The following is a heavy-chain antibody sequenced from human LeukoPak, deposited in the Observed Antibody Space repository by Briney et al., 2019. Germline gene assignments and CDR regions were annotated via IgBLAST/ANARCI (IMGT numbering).Heavy chain of an antibody. CDR2: INGLCGTT. Sequence: GGSLRLSCAASGXTLXTYAXSXVXXAPXXXXXWVSSINGLCGTTYYADSVKGRFTISKDSSKNTLFLQINYLRDEDAAVXYCAKGSWDTFDYWGQGALVTVSS. CDR1: GXTLXTYA. V-gene: IGHV3-23*01. D-gene: IGHD6-13*01. J-gene: IGHJ4*02. CDR3: AKGSWDTFDY.